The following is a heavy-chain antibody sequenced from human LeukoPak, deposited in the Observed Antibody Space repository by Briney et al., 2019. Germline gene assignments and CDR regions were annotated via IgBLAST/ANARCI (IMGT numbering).Heavy chain of an antibody. CDR2: INVNRGGT. CDR1: GYTFTDYY. Sequence: ASVKVSCKASGYTFTDYYMHWVRQAPGQGLEWMGWINVNRGGTNYAQRFQGRVTMTRDTSITTAYMELSRLESDDTAVYYCARRYCSSTSCYYFDYWGQGTLVTVSS. D-gene: IGHD2-2*01. J-gene: IGHJ4*02. CDR3: ARRYCSSTSCYYFDY. V-gene: IGHV1-2*02.